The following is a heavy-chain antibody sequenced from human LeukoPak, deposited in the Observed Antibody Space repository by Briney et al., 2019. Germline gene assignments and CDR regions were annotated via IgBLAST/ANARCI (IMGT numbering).Heavy chain of an antibody. V-gene: IGHV3-30*18. D-gene: IGHD4-23*01. J-gene: IGHJ3*02. CDR1: GFTFSSYG. CDR3: AKLPTVATHDAFDI. Sequence: GGSLRLSCAASGFTFSSYGMHWVRQAPGKGLEWVAVISYDGSNKYYADSVKGRFTISRDNSKNTLYLQMNSLRAEDTAVYYCAKLPTVATHDAFDIWGQGTMVTVSS. CDR2: ISYDGSNK.